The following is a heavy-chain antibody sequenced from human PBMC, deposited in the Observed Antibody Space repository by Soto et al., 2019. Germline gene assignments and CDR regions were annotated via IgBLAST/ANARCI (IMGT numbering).Heavy chain of an antibody. Sequence: SVKVSCKASGGTFSSYAISWVRQAPGQGLEWMGGIIPIFGTANYAQKFQGRVTITADESTSTAYMELSSLRSEDTAVYYCARADPPAGTLYYYYGMDVWGQGTTVTVSS. D-gene: IGHD6-19*01. CDR1: GGTFSSYA. J-gene: IGHJ6*02. CDR2: IIPIFGTA. CDR3: ARADPPAGTLYYYYGMDV. V-gene: IGHV1-69*13.